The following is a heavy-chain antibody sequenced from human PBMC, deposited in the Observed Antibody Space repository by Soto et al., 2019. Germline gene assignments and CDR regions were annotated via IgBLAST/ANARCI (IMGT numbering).Heavy chain of an antibody. J-gene: IGHJ5*02. CDR3: ARDYMVRGVMRWFDP. V-gene: IGHV4-4*02. Sequence: QVQLQESGPGLVKPSGTLSLTCAVSGGSISSSNWWSWVRQPPGKGLEWIGEIYHSGSTNYNPSLKSRCTRSVDKPKNQFSLKLSSVTAADTAVYYCARDYMVRGVMRWFDPWGQGTLVTVSS. D-gene: IGHD3-10*01. CDR1: GGSISSSNW. CDR2: IYHSGST.